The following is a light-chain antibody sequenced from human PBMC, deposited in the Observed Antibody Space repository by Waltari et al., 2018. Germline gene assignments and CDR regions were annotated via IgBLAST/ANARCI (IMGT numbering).Light chain of an antibody. CDR1: QDIGHD. Sequence: AIQMTQSPSSLYSSVGDRVTITCRASQDIGHDLGWYQQKPGKAPKLLIYAASSLQSGVPSRFSGAGSGTNFTLTISSLQSEDFATYYCLQDYDYPLTFGGGTKVAIK. V-gene: IGKV1-6*01. CDR3: LQDYDYPLT. CDR2: AAS. J-gene: IGKJ4*01.